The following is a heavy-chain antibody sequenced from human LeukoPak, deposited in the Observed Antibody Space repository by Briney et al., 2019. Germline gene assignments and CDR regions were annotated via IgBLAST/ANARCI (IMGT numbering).Heavy chain of an antibody. CDR1: GASISSYY. D-gene: IGHD3-22*01. J-gene: IGHJ4*02. CDR3: ARDTRYYDNSGYYYFDY. V-gene: IGHV4-59*01. CDR2: MHYSGST. Sequence: SETLSLTCTVSGASISSYYWNWIRQPPGKGPEWIGYMHYSGSTNYNPSLKSRVTISVDTSKHQFSLKLNSVTSADTAVYYCARDTRYYDNSGYYYFDYWGRGTLVTVSS.